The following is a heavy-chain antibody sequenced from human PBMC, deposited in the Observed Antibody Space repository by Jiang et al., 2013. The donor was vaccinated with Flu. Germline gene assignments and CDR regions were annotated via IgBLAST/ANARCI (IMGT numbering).Heavy chain of an antibody. CDR1: GGSISSGDYY. V-gene: IGHV4-30-4*01. J-gene: IGHJ3*02. D-gene: IGHD4-17*01. CDR2: IYYSGST. CDR3: ARAPMTTVTTSPVDAFDI. Sequence: GPGLVKPSQTLSLTCTVSGGSISSGDYYWSWIRQPPGKGLEWIGYIYYSGSTYYNPSLKSRVTISVDTSKNQFSLKLSSVTAADTAVYYCARAPMTTVTTSPVDAFDIWGQGTMVTVSS.